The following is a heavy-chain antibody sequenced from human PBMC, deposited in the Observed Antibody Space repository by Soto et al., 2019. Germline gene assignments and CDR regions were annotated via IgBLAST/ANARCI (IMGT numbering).Heavy chain of an antibody. Sequence: EVLLLESGGGLVQPGGSLRLSCAASGFTFSSYAMSWVRQAPGKGLEWVSAISGSGGSTYYADSVKGRFTISRDNSKNTLYLHMNSRRAEDTAVYYCAKDLTEPNDYGDYAKIDYWGQGTLVTVSS. CDR1: GFTFSSYA. J-gene: IGHJ4*02. D-gene: IGHD4-17*01. V-gene: IGHV3-23*01. CDR3: AKDLTEPNDYGDYAKIDY. CDR2: ISGSGGST.